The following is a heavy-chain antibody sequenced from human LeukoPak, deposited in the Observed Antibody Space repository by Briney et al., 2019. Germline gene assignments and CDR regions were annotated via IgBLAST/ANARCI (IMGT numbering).Heavy chain of an antibody. Sequence: PSETLSLTCTVSGGSLSSSSYYWGWIRQPPGKGLEWIGYIYYSGSTNYNPSLKSRVTISVDTSKNQFSLKLSSVTAADTAVYYCASPYDSSGYKYWGQGTLVTVSS. CDR2: IYYSGST. CDR1: GGSLSSSSYY. J-gene: IGHJ4*02. D-gene: IGHD3-22*01. V-gene: IGHV4-61*05. CDR3: ASPYDSSGYKY.